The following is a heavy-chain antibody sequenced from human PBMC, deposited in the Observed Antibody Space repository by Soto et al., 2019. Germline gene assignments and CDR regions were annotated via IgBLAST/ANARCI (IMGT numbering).Heavy chain of an antibody. CDR2: IYHSGST. V-gene: IGHV4-30-2*01. CDR3: ARVIAEAAEVSFDP. Sequence: QLQLQESGSGLVKPSQTLSLTCAVSGGSISSGGYSWSWIRQPPGKGLEWIGYIYHSGSTYYNPSLKSRVTISVDRSKNQFSLQLSSVPAADTAVYYCARVIAEAAEVSFDPWGQGTLVTVSS. J-gene: IGHJ5*02. D-gene: IGHD6-19*01. CDR1: GGSISSGGYS.